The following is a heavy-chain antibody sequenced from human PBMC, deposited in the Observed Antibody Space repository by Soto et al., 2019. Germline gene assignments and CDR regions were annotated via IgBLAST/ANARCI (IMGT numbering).Heavy chain of an antibody. CDR3: ARGNGYCSSSSCKPFDY. CDR1: GFIFSSYW. CDR2: INQDGSEK. V-gene: IGHV3-7*01. Sequence: PGGSLRLSCAASGFIFSSYWMSWVRQAPGKGLEWVASINQDGSEKYYVASVKGRFTISRDNAKNSLYLQMSSLRAEDTAVYYCARGNGYCSSSSCKPFDYWGQGALVTVSS. J-gene: IGHJ4*02. D-gene: IGHD2-2*01.